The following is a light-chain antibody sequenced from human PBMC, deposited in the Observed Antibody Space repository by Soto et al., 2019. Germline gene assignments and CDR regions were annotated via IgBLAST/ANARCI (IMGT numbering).Light chain of an antibody. CDR2: DAS. V-gene: IGKV1-5*01. CDR3: QQYNSYWT. J-gene: IGKJ1*01. Sequence: DIQMTQSPSTLSASVGDRVTITCRASQSISSWLAWYQQKPGKAPKLLIYDASSLESGVPSRFSGGGSGTESTLTISSLQPDDFATYYCQQYNSYWTFGQGTKGDIK. CDR1: QSISSW.